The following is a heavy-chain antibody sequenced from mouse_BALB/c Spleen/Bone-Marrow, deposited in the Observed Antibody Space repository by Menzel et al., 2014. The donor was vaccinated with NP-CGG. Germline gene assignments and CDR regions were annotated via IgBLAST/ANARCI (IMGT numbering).Heavy chain of an antibody. CDR3: ARNSHYYGYYYAMDY. D-gene: IGHD1-2*01. CDR1: GFSLTSYG. J-gene: IGHJ4*01. V-gene: IGHV2-2*02. Sequence: VQGVESGPGLVQPSQSLSITCTVSGFSLTSYGVHWVRQSPGKGLEWLGVIWSGGSTDYNAAFISRLSISKDNSKSXVFFKMNSLQANDTAIYYCARNSHYYGYYYAMDYWGRGTSVTVSS. CDR2: IWSGGST.